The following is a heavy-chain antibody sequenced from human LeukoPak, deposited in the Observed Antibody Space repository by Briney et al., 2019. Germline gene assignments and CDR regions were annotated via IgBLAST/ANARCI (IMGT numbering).Heavy chain of an antibody. J-gene: IGHJ4*02. CDR2: ISPNSGGT. D-gene: IGHD3-10*01. CDR1: GYTFTGYY. Sequence: ASVKVSCKASGYTFTGYYMHWVRQAPGQGLEWMGWISPNSGGTNYAQKFQGRVTMTRDTSISTAYMELSRLRSDDTAVYYCARDQGWFGELLYHFDYWGQGTLVTVSS. CDR3: ARDQGWFGELLYHFDY. V-gene: IGHV1-2*02.